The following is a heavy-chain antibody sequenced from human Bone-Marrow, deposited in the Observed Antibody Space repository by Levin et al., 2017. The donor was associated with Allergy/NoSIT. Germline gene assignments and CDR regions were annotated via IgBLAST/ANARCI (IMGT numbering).Heavy chain of an antibody. CDR1: GFTFNRYD. CDR2: IGTGGDT. V-gene: IGHV3-13*01. Sequence: GGSLRLSCAASGFTFNRYDMHWIRQGKGKGLEWVSAIGTGGDTYYPDSVKGRFTISRENAENSLYLQMNDLRAGDTALYYCARAGSAWTYFDSWGQGTLVTVSS. D-gene: IGHD6-19*01. CDR3: ARAGSAWTYFDS. J-gene: IGHJ4*02.